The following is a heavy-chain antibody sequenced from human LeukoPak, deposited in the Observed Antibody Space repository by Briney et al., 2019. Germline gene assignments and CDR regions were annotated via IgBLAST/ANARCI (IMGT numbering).Heavy chain of an antibody. CDR2: IYDSESA. V-gene: IGHV4-59*08. Sequence: SETLSLTCTVSGGSISSYYWSWIRQPPGKGLEWIGYIYDSESATYNPSLKSRVSISVDTPKNKFSLRLNSVTAADTAVYYCARLPGYFYYGMDVWGQGTTVTVSS. J-gene: IGHJ6*02. CDR3: ARLPGYFYYGMDV. CDR1: GGSISSYY.